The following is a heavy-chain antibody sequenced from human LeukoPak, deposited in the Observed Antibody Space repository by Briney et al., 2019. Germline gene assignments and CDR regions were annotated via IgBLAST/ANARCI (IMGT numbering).Heavy chain of an antibody. CDR3: AKDPTAMVYYYYYGMDV. D-gene: IGHD5-18*01. V-gene: IGHV3-23*01. CDR1: GFTFSSYA. J-gene: IGHJ6*02. CDR2: ISGSGGST. Sequence: GGSLRLSCAASGFTFSSYAMSWVRQAPGKGLEWVSAISGSGGSTYYADSVKGRFTISRDNSKNTLYLQMNSLRAEDTAVYYCAKDPTAMVYYYYYGMDVWGQGTTVTVS.